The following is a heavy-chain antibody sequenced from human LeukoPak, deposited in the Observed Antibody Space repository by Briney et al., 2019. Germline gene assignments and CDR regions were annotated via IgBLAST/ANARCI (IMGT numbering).Heavy chain of an antibody. CDR1: GFTFSSYD. CDR2: ISYDGSNK. D-gene: IGHD5-24*01. J-gene: IGHJ6*02. V-gene: IGHV3-30*18. Sequence: TGGSLRLSCAASGFTFSSYDMHWVRQAPGKGLEWVAVISYDGSNKFYADSVKGRFTISRDNSKNTLYLQMNSLRAEDTAVYYCANCRRDGYNQWYYGMDVWGQGTTVTVSS. CDR3: ANCRRDGYNQWYYGMDV.